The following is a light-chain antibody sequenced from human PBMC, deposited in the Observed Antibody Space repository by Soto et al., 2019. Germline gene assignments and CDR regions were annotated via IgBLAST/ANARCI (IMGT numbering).Light chain of an antibody. J-gene: IGKJ1*01. CDR3: QQSYSTLRT. V-gene: IGKV3-15*01. Sequence: EIVMTQSPATLSVSPGERATLSCRASQSVSSNLAWYQQKPGQAPRLLIYGASTRATGIPARFSGSGSGTEFTLTISSLQSEDFAVYYCQQSYSTLRTFGQGTKVEIK. CDR2: GAS. CDR1: QSVSSN.